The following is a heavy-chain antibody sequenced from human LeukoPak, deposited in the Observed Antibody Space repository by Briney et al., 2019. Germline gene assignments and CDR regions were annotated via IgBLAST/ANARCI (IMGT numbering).Heavy chain of an antibody. J-gene: IGHJ4*02. CDR3: ARDARIAVAFDY. CDR1: GFTFSSYW. Sequence: GGSLRLSCAASGFTFSSYWMHWVRQAPGKGLVWVSRIHSDGSSTSYADSVKGRFTISRDNSKNTLYLQMNSLRAEDTAVYYCARDARIAVAFDYWGQGTLVTVSS. CDR2: IHSDGSST. V-gene: IGHV3-74*01. D-gene: IGHD6-19*01.